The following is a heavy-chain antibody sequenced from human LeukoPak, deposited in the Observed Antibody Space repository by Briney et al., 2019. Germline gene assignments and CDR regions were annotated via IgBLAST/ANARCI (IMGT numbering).Heavy chain of an antibody. D-gene: IGHD2-2*01. Sequence: GGSLRLSCAVSGFTFSNYWMSWARQSPGKGLEWVANIYLDGSRAYYVDSVKGRFTISRDNAKNSLFLQMNSLSAEDTAVYYCGRAGPVTKDHFIDVWGKGTTVTVSS. J-gene: IGHJ6*03. CDR1: GFTFSNYW. CDR3: GRAGPVTKDHFIDV. CDR2: IYLDGSRA. V-gene: IGHV3-7*01.